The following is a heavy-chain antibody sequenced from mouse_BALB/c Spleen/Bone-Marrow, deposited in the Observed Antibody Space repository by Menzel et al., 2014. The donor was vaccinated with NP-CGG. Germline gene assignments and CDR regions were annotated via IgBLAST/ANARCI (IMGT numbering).Heavy chain of an antibody. CDR1: GFTFTDYY. CDR2: IRNKANGYTT. Sequence: EVQVVESGGGLVQPGGSLRLSCATSGFTFTDYYMNWVRQPPGKALERLGFIRNKANGYTTEYSASVKGRFTISRDNSQNILYLQMNTLRAEDSATYYCARDKGRVFFDYWGQGTTLTVSS. J-gene: IGHJ2*01. CDR3: ARDKGRVFFDY. V-gene: IGHV7-3*02.